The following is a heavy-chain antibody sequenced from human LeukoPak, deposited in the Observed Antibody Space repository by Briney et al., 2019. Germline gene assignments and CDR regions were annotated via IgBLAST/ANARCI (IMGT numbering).Heavy chain of an antibody. CDR1: GVTFSSYS. CDR2: ISSSSSYI. CDR3: ARLSWNYFHY. Sequence: GGSLRLSCAASGVTFSSYSMNWVRQAPGKGLEWVLSISSSSSYIYYADSVKGRFTISRDNAKNSLYLQMNSLRAEDTAVYYCARLSWNYFHYWGQGTLVTVSS. V-gene: IGHV3-21*01. D-gene: IGHD2-15*01. J-gene: IGHJ4*02.